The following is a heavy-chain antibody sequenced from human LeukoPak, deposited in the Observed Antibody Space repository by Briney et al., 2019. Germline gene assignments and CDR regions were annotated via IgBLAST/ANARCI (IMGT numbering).Heavy chain of an antibody. CDR2: ISGSGGST. Sequence: GGSLRLSCAASGFTFSSYAMSWVRQAPGKGLEWVSAISGSGGSTYYADSVKGRFTISRDNSKNTLYLQMNSLRAEDTAVYYCAKVGLAFGGVIVADAFDIWGQGTMVTVSS. CDR1: GFTFSSYA. V-gene: IGHV3-23*01. J-gene: IGHJ3*02. CDR3: AKVGLAFGGVIVADAFDI. D-gene: IGHD3-16*02.